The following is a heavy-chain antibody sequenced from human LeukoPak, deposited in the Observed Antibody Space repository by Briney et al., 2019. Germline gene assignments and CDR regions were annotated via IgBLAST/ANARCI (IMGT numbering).Heavy chain of an antibody. Sequence: KVSCKASGGTFSSYAISWVRQAPGQGLEWMGGIIPIFGTANYAQKFQGRVTITTDESTSTAYMELSSVRSEDTAVYYCATQSRGIAARLGYHYYYMDVWGKGTTVTVSS. CDR1: GGTFSSYA. J-gene: IGHJ6*03. D-gene: IGHD6-6*01. CDR2: IIPIFGTA. CDR3: ATQSRGIAARLGYHYYYMDV. V-gene: IGHV1-69*05.